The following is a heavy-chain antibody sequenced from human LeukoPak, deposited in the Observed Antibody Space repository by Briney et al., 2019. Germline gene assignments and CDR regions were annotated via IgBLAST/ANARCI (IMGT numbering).Heavy chain of an antibody. CDR1: GFIFRNYA. CDR2: ISGSDGTT. D-gene: IGHD6-19*01. Sequence: GGSLRLSCAASGFIFRNYAMTWVRQAPGQGLEWVSSISGSDGTTYYADSVQGRFTISRDNSKNTLFLQMSSLRADDTAVYYCAKDREWLGRNFDYWGQGTQVTVSS. V-gene: IGHV3-23*01. CDR3: AKDREWLGRNFDY. J-gene: IGHJ4*02.